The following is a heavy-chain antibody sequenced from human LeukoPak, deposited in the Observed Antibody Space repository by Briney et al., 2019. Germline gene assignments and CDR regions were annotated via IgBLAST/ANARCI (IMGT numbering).Heavy chain of an antibody. D-gene: IGHD3-10*01. Sequence: SETLSLTCTVSGGSISSSSYYGGWIRQPPGKGLEWIGSIYYSGSTYYNPSLKSRVTISVDTSKNQFSLKLSSVTAADTAVYYCARAVGSGSFQTYYYYMDVWGKGTTVTISS. V-gene: IGHV4-39*07. CDR3: ARAVGSGSFQTYYYYMDV. J-gene: IGHJ6*03. CDR1: GGSISSSSYY. CDR2: IYYSGST.